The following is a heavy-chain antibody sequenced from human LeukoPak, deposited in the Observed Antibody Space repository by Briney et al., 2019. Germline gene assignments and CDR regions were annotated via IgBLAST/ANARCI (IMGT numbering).Heavy chain of an antibody. Sequence: GGSLRLSCAASGLTFSDYYMSWIRQAPGKGLEWVSAISGSGGSTYYADSVKGRFTISRDNSKNTLYLQMNSLRAEDTAVYYCFSGYYYGVDYWGQGTLVTVSS. D-gene: IGHD3-22*01. CDR2: ISGSGGST. J-gene: IGHJ4*02. CDR3: FSGYYYGVDY. V-gene: IGHV3-23*01. CDR1: GLTFSDYY.